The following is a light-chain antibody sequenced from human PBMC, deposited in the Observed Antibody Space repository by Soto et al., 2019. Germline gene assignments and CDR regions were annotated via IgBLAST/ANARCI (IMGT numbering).Light chain of an antibody. CDR2: GGS. CDR1: QSVTSTY. V-gene: IGKV3-20*01. J-gene: IGKJ2*03. CDR3: QQFDSSRMYS. Sequence: EIVLTQSPGNLSLSPGERATLSCRASQSVTSTYLAWYQQKPGQSPRLLIYGGSTRASGFPDRFSGGGSGTDFTLTIRRLEPEDSAVYYCRCQQFDSSRMYSFGQGTKLEI.